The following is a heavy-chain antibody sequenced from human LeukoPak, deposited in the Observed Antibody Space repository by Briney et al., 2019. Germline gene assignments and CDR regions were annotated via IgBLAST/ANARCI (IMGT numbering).Heavy chain of an antibody. D-gene: IGHD3-10*01. V-gene: IGHV1-8*01. CDR2: MNPNSGNT. J-gene: IGHJ3*02. CDR3: ARAMVRGVIWAFDI. Sequence: ASVKVSYKASGYTFTSYDINWVRQATGQGLEWMGWMNPNSGNTGYAQKFQGRVTMTRNTSISTAYMELSSLRSEDTAVYYCARAMVRGVIWAFDIWGQGTMVTVSS. CDR1: GYTFTSYD.